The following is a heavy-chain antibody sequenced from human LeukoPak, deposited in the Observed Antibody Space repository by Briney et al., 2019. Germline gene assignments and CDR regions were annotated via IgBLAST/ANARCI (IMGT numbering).Heavy chain of an antibody. V-gene: IGHV5-51*01. CDR2: IYPGDSDI. CDR1: GYTFSTYW. Sequence: GESLKISCKGSGYTFSTYWIAWVRQMPGKGLEWMGNIYPGDSDIRYSPSFQGQVTISADKSISTAYLQWSSLKASDTAMYYCARLPRIVGATTAFDYWGQGTLVTVSS. D-gene: IGHD1-26*01. CDR3: ARLPRIVGATTAFDY. J-gene: IGHJ4*02.